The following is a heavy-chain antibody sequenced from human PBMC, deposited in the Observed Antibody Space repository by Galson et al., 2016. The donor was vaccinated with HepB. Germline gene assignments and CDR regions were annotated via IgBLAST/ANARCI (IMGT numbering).Heavy chain of an antibody. J-gene: IGHJ6*03. Sequence: SLRLSCAASGFTLSSSAMTWVRQAPGRGLEWVSAITETGSFAYYADSVRGRFTLSRDTSKNTVYLQMNYLRADDTALYYGGRDYPTMTDRYPYHVDVWGKGTAVTVS. CDR2: ITETGSFA. CDR1: GFTLSSSA. D-gene: IGHD4-17*01. CDR3: GRDYPTMTDRYPYHVDV. V-gene: IGHV3-23*01.